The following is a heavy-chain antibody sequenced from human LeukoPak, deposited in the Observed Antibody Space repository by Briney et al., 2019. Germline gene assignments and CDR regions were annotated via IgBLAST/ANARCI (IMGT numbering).Heavy chain of an antibody. D-gene: IGHD1-26*01. CDR2: IWLDGINK. CDR3: ATGATSGSEAFDI. J-gene: IGHJ3*02. CDR1: GFTFSNYG. V-gene: IGHV3-33*01. Sequence: GGSLRLSCAASGFTFSNYGMHWVRRAPGKGLEWVAVIWLDGINKYYADSVKGRFTISRDNSKNTLFLQMNSLRAEDTAVYYCATGATSGSEAFDIWGQGTMVTVSS.